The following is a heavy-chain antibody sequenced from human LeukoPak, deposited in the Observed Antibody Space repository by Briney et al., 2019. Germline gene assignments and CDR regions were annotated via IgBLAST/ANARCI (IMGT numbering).Heavy chain of an antibody. Sequence: PGRSLRLSCAASGFTFSSYAMHWVRQAPGKGLEWVAVISYDGSNKYYADSVKGRFTISRDNSKNTLYLQMNSLRAEDSAVYYCVSLDGVYYYHMDVWGQGTTVIVSS. CDR1: GFTFSSYA. CDR2: ISYDGSNK. J-gene: IGHJ6*02. D-gene: IGHD3/OR15-3a*01. V-gene: IGHV3-30-3*01. CDR3: VSLDGVYYYHMDV.